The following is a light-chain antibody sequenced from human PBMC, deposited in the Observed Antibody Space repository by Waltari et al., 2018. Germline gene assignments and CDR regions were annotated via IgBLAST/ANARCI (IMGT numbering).Light chain of an antibody. V-gene: IGKV1-39*01. CDR2: AAS. J-gene: IGKJ3*01. Sequence: MQMTQPPSSLSASVGERVMITCQARNSISSYLNWYQQKPGKAPKLLIYAASSLQSGVPSRFSGSGSGTDFTLTISSLQPEDFATYYCQQSYSTPLTFGPGTKVDIK. CDR1: NSISSY. CDR3: QQSYSTPLT.